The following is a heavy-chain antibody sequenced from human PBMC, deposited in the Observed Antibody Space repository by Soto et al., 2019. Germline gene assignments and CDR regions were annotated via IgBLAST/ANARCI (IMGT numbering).Heavy chain of an antibody. Sequence: GGSLRLSCAASGFTFSNAWMNWVRQAPGKGLEWVGRIKSKTDGGTTDYAAPVKGRFTISRDDSKNTLYLQMNSLKTEDTAVYYCTTVMVRGGVDWAYYYYYGMDVWGQGTTVTVSS. J-gene: IGHJ6*02. D-gene: IGHD3-10*01. CDR3: TTVMVRGGVDWAYYYYYGMDV. CDR2: IKSKTDGGTT. CDR1: GFTFSNAW. V-gene: IGHV3-15*07.